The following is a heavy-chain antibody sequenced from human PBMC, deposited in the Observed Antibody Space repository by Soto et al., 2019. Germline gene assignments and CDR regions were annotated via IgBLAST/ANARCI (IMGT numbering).Heavy chain of an antibody. CDR3: ATIFGSTIFGVVERHFDY. J-gene: IGHJ4*02. CDR1: GNTLAELF. V-gene: IGHV1-24*01. D-gene: IGHD3-3*01. CDR2: FDPEDGET. Sequence: ASVKVSCKVSGNTLAELFMHWVRQAPGKGLERMGGFDPEDGETIYAQKLQGRVTMTEDTSTDTAYMELSSLRSEDTAVYYCATIFGSTIFGVVERHFDYWGQRTLVTVSS.